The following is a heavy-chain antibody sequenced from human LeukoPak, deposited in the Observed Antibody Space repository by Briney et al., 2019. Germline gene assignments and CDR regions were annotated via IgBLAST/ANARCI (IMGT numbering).Heavy chain of an antibody. J-gene: IGHJ4*02. CDR1: VYTFNTYG. V-gene: IGHV1-18*01. Sequence: EASVKVSFNASVYTFNTYGISWVRQAPGQGLEWMGWIGTENAYTIYAEKFQGRVTLTTDTSTTTVHMELRSLRSDDTAVYYCARDRERGFDYWGQGSLVTVSS. CDR3: ARDRERGFDY. D-gene: IGHD5-24*01. CDR2: IGTENAYT.